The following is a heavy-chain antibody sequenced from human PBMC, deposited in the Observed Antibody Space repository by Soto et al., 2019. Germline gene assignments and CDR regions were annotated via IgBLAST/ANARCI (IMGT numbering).Heavy chain of an antibody. CDR2: ISYDGSNK. CDR1: GFTFSSYA. Sequence: QVQLVESGGGVVQPGRSLRLSCAASGFTFSSYAMHWVRQAPGKGLEWVAVISYDGSNKYYADSVKGRFTISRDNSKNTLYLQMNSLRAEDTAVYYCARDQQQLVHYYYGMDVW. CDR3: ARDQQQLVHYYYGMDV. V-gene: IGHV3-30-3*01. J-gene: IGHJ6*01. D-gene: IGHD6-6*01.